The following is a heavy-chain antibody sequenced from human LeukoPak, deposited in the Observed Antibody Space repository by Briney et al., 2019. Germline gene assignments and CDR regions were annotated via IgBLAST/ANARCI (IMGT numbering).Heavy chain of an antibody. Sequence: GGSLRLSCAASGFTFNNYWMTWVRQAPGKGLEWVSRINSDGSSTSYADSVKGRFTISRDNAKNTLYLQMNSLRAEDTAVYYCARPYSSGWSHFDYWGQGTLVTVSS. CDR3: ARPYSSGWSHFDY. CDR2: INSDGSST. CDR1: GFTFNNYW. D-gene: IGHD6-19*01. J-gene: IGHJ4*02. V-gene: IGHV3-74*01.